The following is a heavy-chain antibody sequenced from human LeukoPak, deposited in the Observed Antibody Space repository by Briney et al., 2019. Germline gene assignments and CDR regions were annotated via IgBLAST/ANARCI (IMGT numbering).Heavy chain of an antibody. J-gene: IGHJ4*02. CDR3: ARTRYYYNSRSYGAPYYFDY. Sequence: SETLSLTCAVYGGSFSGYYWSWIRQPPGKGLEWIGEMNLSGSTNYNPSLKSRVTISVDTSKNQFSLKLSSVTAADTAVYYCARTRYYYNSRSYGAPYYFDYWGQGTLVTVSS. V-gene: IGHV4-34*01. D-gene: IGHD3-10*01. CDR1: GGSFSGYY. CDR2: MNLSGST.